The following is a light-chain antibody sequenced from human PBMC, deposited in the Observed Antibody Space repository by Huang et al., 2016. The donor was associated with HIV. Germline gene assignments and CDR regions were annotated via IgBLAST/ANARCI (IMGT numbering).Light chain of an antibody. CDR1: QSVSTN. CDR3: QQYNNLHLT. J-gene: IGKJ4*01. V-gene: IGKV3-15*01. Sequence: IVMTQTPATLPVSPGGRATLSCRASQSVSTNLAWYQQKPGQTPRLIIYGSTTRATGVPARFSGSGSGTDFTLTINSLHSEDFGIYYCQQYNNLHLTFGGGTKV. CDR2: GST.